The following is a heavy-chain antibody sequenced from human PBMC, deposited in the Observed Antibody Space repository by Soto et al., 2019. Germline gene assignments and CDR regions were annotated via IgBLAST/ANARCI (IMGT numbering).Heavy chain of an antibody. CDR2: IYPGDSDT. CDR1: THTPTSYG. J-gene: IGHJ6*01. V-gene: IGHV5-51*01. D-gene: IGHD1-1*01. CDR3: ASTRRYSPYYYYGMDV. Sequence: VECVTSSRHPSTHTPTSYGTACVFHMRAKGLEWMGIIYPGDSDTRYSPSFQGQVTISADKSIRTAYLQWSSLKASDTAMYYCASTRRYSPYYYYGMDVWGQGTTVTVSS.